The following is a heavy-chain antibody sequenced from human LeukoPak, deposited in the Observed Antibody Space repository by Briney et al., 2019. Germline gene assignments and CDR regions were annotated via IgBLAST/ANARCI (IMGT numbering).Heavy chain of an antibody. J-gene: IGHJ4*02. CDR1: GYTFKNYD. V-gene: IGHV1-8*02. CDR3: ATDSRPVGY. D-gene: IGHD1-26*01. CDR2: MNPNSGNT. Sequence: ASVKVSCKASGYTFKNYDINWVRQATGQGLEWMGWMNPNSGNTGFAQKFQDRVSMTRDTSINTAYMELTSLRSEDTAVYYCATDSRPVGYWGQGTLVTVSS.